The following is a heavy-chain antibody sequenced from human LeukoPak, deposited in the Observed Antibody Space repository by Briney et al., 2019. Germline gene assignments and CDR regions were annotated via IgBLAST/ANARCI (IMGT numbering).Heavy chain of an antibody. V-gene: IGHV1-18*01. J-gene: IGHJ3*02. CDR1: GYTFTTYD. Sequence: ASVKVSCKASGYTFTTYDISWMRQAPGQGLEWVGWGSGHNGNKNYAQKLQGRVTMTTDTSTSTAYMELRSLRSDDTAVYYCARDTSYDFWSDPTELFDIWGQGTMVTVSS. CDR2: GSGHNGNK. CDR3: ARDTSYDFWSDPTELFDI. D-gene: IGHD3-3*01.